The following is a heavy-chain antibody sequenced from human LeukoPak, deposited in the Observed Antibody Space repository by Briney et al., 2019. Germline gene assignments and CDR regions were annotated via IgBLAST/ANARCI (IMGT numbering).Heavy chain of an antibody. V-gene: IGHV3-53*01. CDR3: ARSVVPAARFDY. Sequence: GGSLRLSWAASGFSVSSNYMSWVRQAPGKGLEWVSVIYSNGRPYYADSVKGRFTISRDSSKNTLYLQMNSLRAEDTAVYFCARSVVPAARFDYWGQGALVTVSS. CDR1: GFSVSSNY. CDR2: IYSNGRP. J-gene: IGHJ4*02. D-gene: IGHD2-2*01.